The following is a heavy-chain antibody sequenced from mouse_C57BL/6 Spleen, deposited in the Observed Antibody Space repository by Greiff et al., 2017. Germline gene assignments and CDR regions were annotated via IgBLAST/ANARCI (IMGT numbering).Heavy chain of an antibody. J-gene: IGHJ3*01. CDR1: GFTFSDYY. Sequence: EVMLVESEGGLVQPGSSMKLSCTASGFTFSDYYMAWVRQVPEKGLEWVANINYDGSSTYYLDSLKSRFIISRDNAKNILYLQMSSLKSEDTATYYCARNDYDVAWFAYWGQGTLVTVSA. CDR3: ARNDYDVAWFAY. CDR2: INYDGSST. V-gene: IGHV5-16*01. D-gene: IGHD2-4*01.